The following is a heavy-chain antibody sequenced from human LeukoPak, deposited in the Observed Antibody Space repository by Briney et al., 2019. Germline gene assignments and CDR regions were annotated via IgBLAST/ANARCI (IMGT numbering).Heavy chain of an antibody. D-gene: IGHD4-11*01. Sequence: ASVKVSCKTSGYTFTGYYMHWVRQAPGQGLEWMGWISAYNGNTNYAQKLQGRVTMTTDTSTSTAYMELRSLRSDDTAVYYCARRNDYRRRSFDYWGQGTLVTVSS. CDR1: GYTFTGYY. J-gene: IGHJ4*02. CDR2: ISAYNGNT. V-gene: IGHV1-18*04. CDR3: ARRNDYRRRSFDY.